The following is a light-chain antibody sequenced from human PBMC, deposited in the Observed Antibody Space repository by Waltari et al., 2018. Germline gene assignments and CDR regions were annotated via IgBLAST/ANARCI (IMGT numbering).Light chain of an antibody. V-gene: IGKV3-11*01. CDR3: QQRHDWPLN. CDR1: QSVRSY. J-gene: IGKJ4*01. Sequence: EILLTQSPVTLSVSPGERATLSCKASQSVRSYLAWYQQKPGQAPRLRIYDASNRAGGIPARFSGSGSGTDFTLTISNVEPEDFAVYYCQQRHDWPLNFGGGTKLEIK. CDR2: DAS.